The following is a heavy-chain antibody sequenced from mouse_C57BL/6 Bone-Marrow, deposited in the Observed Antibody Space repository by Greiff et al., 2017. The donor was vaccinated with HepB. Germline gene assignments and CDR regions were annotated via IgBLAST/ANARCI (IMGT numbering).Heavy chain of an antibody. CDR3: ARDSSGYGWFAY. J-gene: IGHJ3*01. CDR1: GYTFTSYW. D-gene: IGHD3-2*02. V-gene: IGHV1-69*01. Sequence: QVQLQQPGAELVMPGASVKLSCKASGYTFTSYWMHWVKQRPGQGLEWIGEIDPSDSYTNYNQKFKGKSTLTVDKSSSTAYMQLSSLTSEDSAVYYCARDSSGYGWFAYWGQGTLVTVSA. CDR2: IDPSDSYT.